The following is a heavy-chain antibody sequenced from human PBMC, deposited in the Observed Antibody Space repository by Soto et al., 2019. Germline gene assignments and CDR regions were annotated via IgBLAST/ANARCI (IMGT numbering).Heavy chain of an antibody. Sequence: QITLKESGPPLVKPTQTLTLTCTFSGFSLITSGVGVGWIRQPPGKALEWLALIYWDDDKRDSPSLKSRLTITKDTSKDQVVLTMTNMDPVDTATYYCARPAAAAGGNWFDPWGQGTLVTFSS. J-gene: IGHJ5*02. CDR3: ARPAAAAGGNWFDP. D-gene: IGHD6-25*01. V-gene: IGHV2-5*02. CDR1: GFSLITSGVG. CDR2: IYWDDDK.